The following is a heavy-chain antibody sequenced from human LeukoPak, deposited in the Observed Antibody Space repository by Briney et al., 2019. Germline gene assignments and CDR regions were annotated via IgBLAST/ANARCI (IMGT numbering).Heavy chain of an antibody. CDR1: GYTFTSYG. Sequence: GASVKVSCKASGYTFTSYGISWVRQAPGQGLEWMGWISGYSGNTKSAQKFQGRVTMTTDTSMSTAYMELRSLRFDDTAVYYCARQHYGGNSQPWDYWGQGTLVTVSS. V-gene: IGHV1-18*01. D-gene: IGHD4-23*01. CDR2: ISGYSGNT. CDR3: ARQHYGGNSQPWDY. J-gene: IGHJ4*02.